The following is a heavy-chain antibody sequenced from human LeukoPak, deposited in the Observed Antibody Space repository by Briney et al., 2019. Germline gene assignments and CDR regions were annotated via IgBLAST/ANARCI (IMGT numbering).Heavy chain of an antibody. Sequence: SETLSLTCAVSGYSISSGYYWGWIRQPPGKGLEWIGSIYKSGSTYYNPSLKSRVTISVDTSKNQFSLKLISVTAADTAVYYCARVIYCSGGSCYDGAWFAPWGQGTLVTVSS. J-gene: IGHJ5*02. D-gene: IGHD2-15*01. CDR1: GYSISSGYY. CDR2: IYKSGST. CDR3: ARVIYCSGGSCYDGAWFAP. V-gene: IGHV4-38-2*01.